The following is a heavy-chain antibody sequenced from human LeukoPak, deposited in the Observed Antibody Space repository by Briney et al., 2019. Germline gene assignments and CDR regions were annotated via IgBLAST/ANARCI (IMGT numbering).Heavy chain of an antibody. D-gene: IGHD2/OR15-2a*01. CDR3: ARVLSGY. J-gene: IGHJ4*02. Sequence: PGGSLRLSCAASGFTFSSYAMHWVRQAPGKGLEWAAVISYDGSNKYYADSVKGRFTISRDNSKNTLYLQMNSLRAEDTAVYYCARVLSGYWGQGTLVTVSS. CDR2: ISYDGSNK. V-gene: IGHV3-30*01. CDR1: GFTFSSYA.